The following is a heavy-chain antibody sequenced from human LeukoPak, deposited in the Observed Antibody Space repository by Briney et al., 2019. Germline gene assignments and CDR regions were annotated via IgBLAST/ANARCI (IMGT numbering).Heavy chain of an antibody. Sequence: KTGGSLRLSCAASGFTFSPYTMNWVRQAPGKGLEWVSSISSSSSYIYYADSVKGRFTISRDNAKNSLYLQMNSLRVEDTSIYYCARGLGVGLPAHIFSLWGQGTMVIVS. CDR1: GFTFSPYT. CDR2: ISSSSSYI. V-gene: IGHV3-21*01. CDR3: ARGLGVGLPAHIFSL. J-gene: IGHJ3*01. D-gene: IGHD3/OR15-3a*01.